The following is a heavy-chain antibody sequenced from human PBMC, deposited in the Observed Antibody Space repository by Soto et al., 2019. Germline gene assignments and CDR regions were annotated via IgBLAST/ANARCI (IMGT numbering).Heavy chain of an antibody. CDR3: ARDPHEYWTSYWFDP. V-gene: IGHV1-18*04. J-gene: IGHJ5*02. CDR2: ISAYDGKT. CDR1: GYTFTIYG. Sequence: SVKVSCKASGYTFTIYGINCVRQDPGQGLELMGWISAYDGKTTYAEKFQGRVTMTTDASTSTAYMELRSLRSDDTAVYYCARDPHEYWTSYWFDPWGQGTLVTVSS. D-gene: IGHD3-3*01.